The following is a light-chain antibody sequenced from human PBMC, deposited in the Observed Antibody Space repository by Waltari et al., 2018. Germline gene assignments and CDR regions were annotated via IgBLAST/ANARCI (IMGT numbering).Light chain of an antibody. V-gene: IGLV1-47*01. J-gene: IGLJ1*01. CDR2: RKN. Sequence: QSVLTQPPSASGTPGQRVTISCSGSSSNIEMNYVYWFQRLPGTAPRLLIYRKNPRPSGVPDRFSGSKSDTSASLAISGLRSDDEADYYCAAWDDSLSGLYVFGTGTKVTVL. CDR1: SSNIEMNY. CDR3: AAWDDSLSGLYV.